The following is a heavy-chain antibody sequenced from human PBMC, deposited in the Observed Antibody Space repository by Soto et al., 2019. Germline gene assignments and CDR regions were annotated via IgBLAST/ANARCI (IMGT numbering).Heavy chain of an antibody. Sequence: QVQLVESGGGVVQPGRSLRLSCAASGFTFSSYAMHWVRQAPGKGLEWVAVISYDGNNKYYADSVKGRFTISRDNSKNTLYLQMNSLRAEDTAVYYCARVPSSSGRAHFDYWGQGTLVTVSS. CDR3: ARVPSSSGRAHFDY. D-gene: IGHD2-15*01. CDR1: GFTFSSYA. CDR2: ISYDGNNK. V-gene: IGHV3-30-3*01. J-gene: IGHJ4*02.